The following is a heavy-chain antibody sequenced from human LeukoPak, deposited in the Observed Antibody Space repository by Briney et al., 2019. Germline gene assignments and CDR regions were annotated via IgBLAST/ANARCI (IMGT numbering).Heavy chain of an antibody. D-gene: IGHD6-13*01. Sequence: SETLSLTCAVYGGSFSGYYWSWIRQPPGKGLEWIGEINHSGSTNYNPSLKSRVAISADTSKNQFSLKLSSVTAADTAVYYCARGYSSSWSNYYFDYWGQGTLVTVSS. CDR3: ARGYSSSWSNYYFDY. CDR1: GGSFSGYY. V-gene: IGHV4-34*01. CDR2: INHSGST. J-gene: IGHJ4*02.